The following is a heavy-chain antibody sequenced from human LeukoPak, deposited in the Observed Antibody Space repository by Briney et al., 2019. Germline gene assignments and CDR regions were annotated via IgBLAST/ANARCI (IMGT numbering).Heavy chain of an antibody. J-gene: IGHJ4*02. CDR3: ARDRGSTTMVRGVNHF. Sequence: GGSLRLSCEASGFTFSTYSMNWVRQAPGKGLEWVSHISSGSATIYYADSVKGRFTISRDNAKNSLYLQMNSLRAEDTAVYYCARDRGSTTMVRGVNHFWGQGTLVTVSS. CDR2: ISSGSATI. CDR1: GFTFSTYS. V-gene: IGHV3-48*04. D-gene: IGHD3-10*01.